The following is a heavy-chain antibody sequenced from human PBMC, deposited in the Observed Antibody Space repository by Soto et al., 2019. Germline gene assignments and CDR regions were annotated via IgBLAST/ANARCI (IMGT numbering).Heavy chain of an antibody. Sequence: QVQLVQSGAEGKRPGSSVKVSCKASGDTFTFYSINWVRQAPGLGLEWMGRINPILSMSNYAQRFQGRVTMTADKSTSTAYMELSSLRSEDTAIYYCASSYGSGYRAFDYWGQGALVTVSS. J-gene: IGHJ4*02. CDR2: INPILSMS. CDR3: ASSYGSGYRAFDY. V-gene: IGHV1-69*02. CDR1: GDTFTFYS. D-gene: IGHD3-10*01.